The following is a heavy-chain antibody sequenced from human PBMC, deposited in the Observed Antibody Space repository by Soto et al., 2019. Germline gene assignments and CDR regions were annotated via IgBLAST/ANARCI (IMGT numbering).Heavy chain of an antibody. CDR1: GFTFSAYW. CDR2: IMQDGSQK. CDR3: VRDGYSGWHFDF. V-gene: IGHV3-7*01. Sequence: GSLSLSCEASGFTFSAYWMSWVRQAPGKGLEWVANIMQDGSQKYLVDSVKGRFTISRDNAKNSLYLQMNSLRAEDTAVYYCVRDGYSGWHFDFWGERTLVTVSS. J-gene: IGHJ4*02. D-gene: IGHD5-12*01.